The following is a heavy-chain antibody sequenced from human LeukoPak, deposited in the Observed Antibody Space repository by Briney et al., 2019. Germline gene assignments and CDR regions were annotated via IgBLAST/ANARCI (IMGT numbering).Heavy chain of an antibody. CDR1: GGSFSGYY. J-gene: IGHJ6*03. V-gene: IGHV4-34*01. CDR3: ARGRGYCSSTSCFSHLYYYYYYMDV. CDR2: INHIGST. D-gene: IGHD2-2*01. Sequence: SETLSLTCAVYGGSFSGYYWSWIRQPPGKGLGWIGEINHIGSTSYNPSLKSRVTISVDTSKNQFSLKLSSVSAADTAVYYCARGRGYCSSTSCFSHLYYYYYYMDVWGKGTTVTVSS.